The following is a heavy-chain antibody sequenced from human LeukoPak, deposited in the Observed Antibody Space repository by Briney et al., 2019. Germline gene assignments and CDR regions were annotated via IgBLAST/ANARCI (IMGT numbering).Heavy chain of an antibody. Sequence: SETLSLTCSVSGVYISSSDYFWGWVRQAPGRGLERIGNIHYSGTTFYNPSLKSRVTISLDTSKNQFSLKLTSVTAADTAVYYCATRYCPYSGCNFFPHYWGQGTLVTVSS. J-gene: IGHJ4*02. CDR1: GVYISSSDYF. D-gene: IGHD5-12*01. CDR3: ATRYCPYSGCNFFPHY. V-gene: IGHV4-39*01. CDR2: IHYSGTT.